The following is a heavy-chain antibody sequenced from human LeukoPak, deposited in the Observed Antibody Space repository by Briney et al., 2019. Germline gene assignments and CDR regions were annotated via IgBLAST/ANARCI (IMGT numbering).Heavy chain of an antibody. V-gene: IGHV4-34*01. Sequence: SETLSLTCAVYGGSFRGYYWSWIRQPPGKGLEWIGEINHSGSTNYNPSLKSRVTISVDTSKNQFSLKLSSVTAADTAVYYCARGDAAVAGTFDYWGQGTLVTVSS. CDR3: ARGDAAVAGTFDY. CDR2: INHSGST. J-gene: IGHJ4*02. CDR1: GGSFRGYY. D-gene: IGHD6-19*01.